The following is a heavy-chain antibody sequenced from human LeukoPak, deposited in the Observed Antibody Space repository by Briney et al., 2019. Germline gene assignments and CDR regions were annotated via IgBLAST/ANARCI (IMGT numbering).Heavy chain of an antibody. V-gene: IGHV3-33*01. CDR3: ARVRIGGYCGGDCYSPDY. J-gene: IGHJ4*02. CDR1: GFTFSSYG. CDR2: IWYDGSNK. Sequence: GRSLRLSCAASGFTFSSYGMHWVRQAPGKGLEWVALIWYDGSNKYYADSVKGRFTISRDNSKNTLYLQMNSLRAEDTAMYYCARVRIGGYCGGDCYSPDYWGQGTLVTISS. D-gene: IGHD2-21*02.